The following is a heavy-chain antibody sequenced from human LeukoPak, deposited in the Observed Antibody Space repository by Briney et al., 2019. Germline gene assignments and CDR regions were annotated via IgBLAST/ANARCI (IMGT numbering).Heavy chain of an antibody. Sequence: GSLRLSCAASGFTFRNYGMHWVRQAPGKGLEWVSCISSSGGIIYYADSVKGRFTISRDHAKNSLYLQMNSLRAGDTAVYYCARNLDVWGQGTLVTVSS. CDR2: ISSSGGII. CDR3: ARNLDV. J-gene: IGHJ4*02. D-gene: IGHD1-1*01. CDR1: GFTFRNYG. V-gene: IGHV3-48*04.